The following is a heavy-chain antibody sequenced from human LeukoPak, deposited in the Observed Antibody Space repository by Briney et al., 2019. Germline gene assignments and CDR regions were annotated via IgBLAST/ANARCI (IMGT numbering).Heavy chain of an antibody. D-gene: IGHD1-7*01. J-gene: IGHJ4*02. CDR3: ARGSITGTTEIFY. Sequence: PSETLSLTCNVSGHSISSGYYWGWVRQPPGKGLEWIGSISQSGSTYYSPSLRSRVTISVDTSKNQISLKLSFVTAADTAVYYCARGSITGTTEIFYWGQGTLVTVSS. CDR2: ISQSGST. CDR1: GHSISSGYY. V-gene: IGHV4-38-2*02.